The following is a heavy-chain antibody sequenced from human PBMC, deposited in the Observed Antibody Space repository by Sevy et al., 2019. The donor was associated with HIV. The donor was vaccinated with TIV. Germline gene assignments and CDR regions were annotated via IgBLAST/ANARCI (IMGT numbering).Heavy chain of an antibody. J-gene: IGHJ5*02. CDR3: ARPPPVRSGDDSLHWLDP. V-gene: IGHV4-59*12. D-gene: IGHD5-12*01. CDR2: IYYTGST. Sequence: SETLSLTCTVSGGSISAYYWSWLRQPPGKGLEYIGDIYYTGSTYYNPSLKSRVTISVDTSKNQFSLNLRSVTAVDTAVYYCARPPPVRSGDDSLHWLDPWGQGILVTVSS. CDR1: GGSISAYY.